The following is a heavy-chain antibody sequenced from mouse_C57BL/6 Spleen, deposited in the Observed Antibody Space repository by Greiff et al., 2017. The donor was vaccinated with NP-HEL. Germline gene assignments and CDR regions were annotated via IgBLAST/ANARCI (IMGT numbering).Heavy chain of an antibody. CDR2: ISDGGSYT. CDR1: GFTFSSYA. D-gene: IGHD2-2*01. J-gene: IGHJ2*01. CDR3: ARAYGYDRYFDY. V-gene: IGHV5-4*03. Sequence: EVKLMESGGGLVKPGGSLKLSCAASGFTFSSYAMSWVRQTPEKRLEWVATISDGGSYTYYPDNVKGRFTISRDNAKNNLYLQMSHLKSEDTAMYYCARAYGYDRYFDYWGQGTTLTVSS.